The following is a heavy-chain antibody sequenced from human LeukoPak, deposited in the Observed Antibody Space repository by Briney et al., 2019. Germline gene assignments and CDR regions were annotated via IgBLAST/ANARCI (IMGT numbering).Heavy chain of an antibody. CDR2: IYPGDSDT. CDR1: GYSFTSYW. V-gene: IGHV5-51*01. J-gene: IGHJ5*02. D-gene: IGHD3-3*01. CDR3: AGRYYDFWSRDWFDP. Sequence: GESLKISCKGSGYSFTSYWIGWVRQMPGKGLEWMGIIYPGDSDTRYSPSFQGQVTISADKSISTAYLQWSSLKASDTAMYYCAGRYYDFWSRDWFDPWGQGTLVTVSS.